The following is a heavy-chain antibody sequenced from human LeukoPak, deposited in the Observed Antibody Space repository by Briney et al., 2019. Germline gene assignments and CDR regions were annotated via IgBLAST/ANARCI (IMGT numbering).Heavy chain of an antibody. Sequence: SETLSLTCTVSSGFINAYYWSWIRQPPGKGLEWIGYIYYGGSIDYNPSLKSRVTISVDSSKNQFSLKVRSVTAADTAVYYCARDTSGFYRIFDYWGQGAPVTVSS. CDR2: IYYGGSI. J-gene: IGHJ4*02. CDR1: SGFINAYY. V-gene: IGHV4-59*01. CDR3: ARDTSGFYRIFDY. D-gene: IGHD3-22*01.